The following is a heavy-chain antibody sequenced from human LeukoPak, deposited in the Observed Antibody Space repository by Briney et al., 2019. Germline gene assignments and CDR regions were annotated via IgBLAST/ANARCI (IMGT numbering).Heavy chain of an antibody. J-gene: IGHJ4*02. D-gene: IGHD2-2*02. Sequence: PSETLSLTCAVYGGSFSGYYWSWIRQPPGKGLEWIGEINHSGSTNYNPSLKSRVTISVDTSKNQFSLKLSSVTAADTAVYYCARADIVVVPAAIFYTSGAFDYWGQGTPVTVSS. CDR3: ARADIVVVPAAIFYTSGAFDY. CDR1: GGSFSGYY. CDR2: INHSGST. V-gene: IGHV4-34*01.